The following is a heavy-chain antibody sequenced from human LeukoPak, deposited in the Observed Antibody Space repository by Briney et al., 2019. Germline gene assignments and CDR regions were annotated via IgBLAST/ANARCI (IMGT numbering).Heavy chain of an antibody. D-gene: IGHD3-22*01. Sequence: ASVKVSCKASGYTFSSDGISWVRLAPGQGLEWMGWISAYNGNTNYAQKLQGRVTMTTDTSTSTAYMELRSLRSDDTAVYYCARMYYYDSSGYDSHEYYFDYWGQGTLVTVSS. CDR3: ARMYYYDSSGYDSHEYYFDY. CDR1: GYTFSSDG. J-gene: IGHJ4*02. V-gene: IGHV1-18*01. CDR2: ISAYNGNT.